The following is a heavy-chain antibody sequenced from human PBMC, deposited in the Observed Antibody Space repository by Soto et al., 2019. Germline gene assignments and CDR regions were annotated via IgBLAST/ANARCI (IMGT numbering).Heavy chain of an antibody. CDR3: ARADRSGASFDY. V-gene: IGHV4-31*03. CDR1: GGFISSGGKY. D-gene: IGHD3-22*01. Sequence: PSETLSLTCTVSGGFISSGGKYWSWIRQHPGKGLEWIGYIYHSGSTFYNPSLKSRLTISVDTTNNQFSLRLTSVTAADTAMYYCARADRSGASFDYWGQGTLVTVSS. CDR2: IYHSGST. J-gene: IGHJ4*02.